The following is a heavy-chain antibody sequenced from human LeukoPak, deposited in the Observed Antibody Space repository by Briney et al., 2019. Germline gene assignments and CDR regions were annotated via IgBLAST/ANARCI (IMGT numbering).Heavy chain of an antibody. CDR1: GFTFSSYW. V-gene: IGHV3-7*01. J-gene: IGHJ3*01. CDR3: ARATGGHAFDF. D-gene: IGHD7-27*01. Sequence: GGSLRLSCAASGFTFSSYWMNWARPAPGKGLEWVASINHNGNVNYYVDSVKGRFTISRDNAKNSLYLQMDSLRAEDTAVYYCARATGGHAFDFWGQGTMVTVSS. CDR2: INHNGNVN.